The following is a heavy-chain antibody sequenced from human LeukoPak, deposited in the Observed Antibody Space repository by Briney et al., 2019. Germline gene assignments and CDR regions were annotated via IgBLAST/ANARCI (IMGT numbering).Heavy chain of an antibody. V-gene: IGHV4-59*01. CDR1: GGSIRSYY. D-gene: IGHD6-13*01. Sequence: SETLSLTCTVSGGSIRSYYWSWIRQPPGKGLEWIAYIYYSGSTDYNPSLKSRVTISVDTSKNQFSLKLSSVTAADTAVYYCARVYYSNSYDYWYFDLWGRGTLVTVSS. CDR2: IYYSGST. CDR3: ARVYYSNSYDYWYFDL. J-gene: IGHJ2*01.